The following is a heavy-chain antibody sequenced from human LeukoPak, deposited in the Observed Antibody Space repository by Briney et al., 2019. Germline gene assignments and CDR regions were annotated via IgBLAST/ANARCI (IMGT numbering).Heavy chain of an antibody. D-gene: IGHD3-10*01. Sequence: PSETLSLTCTVSGGSISSYYWSWIRQPPGKGLEWIGYIYYSGSTNYNPSLKSRVTISVDTSKNQFSLKLSSVTAADTAVYYCGRAGGSYYPMMYNWFDPWGQGTLVTVSS. CDR3: GRAGGSYYPMMYNWFDP. J-gene: IGHJ5*02. CDR1: GGSISSYY. V-gene: IGHV4-59*01. CDR2: IYYSGST.